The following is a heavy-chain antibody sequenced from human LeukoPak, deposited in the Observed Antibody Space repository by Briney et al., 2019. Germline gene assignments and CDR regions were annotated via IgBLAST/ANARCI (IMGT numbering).Heavy chain of an antibody. J-gene: IGHJ4*02. D-gene: IGHD3-22*01. CDR2: IYYSGST. V-gene: IGHV4-59*08. CDR3: AKGGDSSGYYFFDY. CDR1: YX. Sequence: YXXXXXRQXPGKGXEXIGYIYYSGSTNYNPSLKSRVTISVDTSKNQFSLKLSSVTAADTAVYYCAKGGDSSGYYFFDYWGQGTLVTVSS.